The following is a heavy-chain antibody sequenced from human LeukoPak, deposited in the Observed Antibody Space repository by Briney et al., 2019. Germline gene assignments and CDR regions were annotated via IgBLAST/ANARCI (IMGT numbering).Heavy chain of an antibody. CDR1: GGSISRYY. Sequence: SETLSLTSTVPGGSISRYYWSWIRQPARKGLGWVGRIYTSGSTNYNPSLKNRVTMSVDTSKNQCSLKLSSVTAADTAVYYCARDTTHTGEYFDYWGQGTLVTVSS. V-gene: IGHV4-4*07. D-gene: IGHD2/OR15-2a*01. CDR3: ARDTTHTGEYFDY. J-gene: IGHJ4*02. CDR2: IYTSGST.